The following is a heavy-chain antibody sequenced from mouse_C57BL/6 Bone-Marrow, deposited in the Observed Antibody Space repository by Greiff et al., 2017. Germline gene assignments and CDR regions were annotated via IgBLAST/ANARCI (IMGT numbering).Heavy chain of an antibody. Sequence: EVQLVESGGGLVQPGESLTLSCESNEYEFPSHDMSWVRNTPEKRLELVAAITSDGGSTSYPDTMERRFIISSDNTNKTLYLHKISLGSEDTALYYCARQRYGSSYWYFDVWGTGTTLTVSS. CDR3: ARQRYGSSYWYFDV. CDR2: ITSDGGST. D-gene: IGHD1-1*01. V-gene: IGHV5-2*01. J-gene: IGHJ1*03. CDR1: EYEFPSHD.